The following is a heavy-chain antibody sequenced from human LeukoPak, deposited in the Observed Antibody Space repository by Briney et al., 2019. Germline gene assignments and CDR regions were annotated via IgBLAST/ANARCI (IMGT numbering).Heavy chain of an antibody. J-gene: IGHJ4*02. CDR2: ISGSGGST. CDR1: GFTFSSYA. V-gene: IGHV3-23*01. CDR3: ARVNSGWYGPLDY. Sequence: GGSLRLSCAASGFTFSSYAMSWVRQAPGKGLEWVSVISGSGGSTYYADSVKGRFTISRDNSKNTLYLQMNSLRTEDTAVYYCARVNSGWYGPLDYWGQGTLVTVSS. D-gene: IGHD6-19*01.